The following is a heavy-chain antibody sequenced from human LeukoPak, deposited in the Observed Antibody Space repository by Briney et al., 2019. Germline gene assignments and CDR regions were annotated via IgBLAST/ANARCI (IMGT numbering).Heavy chain of an antibody. V-gene: IGHV1-2*02. CDR2: INPNSGGT. CDR3: ARDNRYCSGGSCYLFGY. CDR1: GYTFTGYY. J-gene: IGHJ4*02. D-gene: IGHD2-15*01. Sequence: ASVKVSCKASGYTFTGYYMHWVRQAPGQGLEWMGWINPNSGGTNYAQKFQGRVTMTRDTSISTAYMELSRLRSDDTAVYYCARDNRYCSGGSCYLFGYWGQGTLVTVSS.